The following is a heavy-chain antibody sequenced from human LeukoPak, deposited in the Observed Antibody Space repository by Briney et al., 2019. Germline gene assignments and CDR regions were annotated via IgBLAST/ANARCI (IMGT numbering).Heavy chain of an antibody. V-gene: IGHV3-11*01. CDR2: ISSSGSTI. CDR3: ARAEGREHSSSWWSYGMDV. Sequence: PGGSLRLSCAASGFTFSDYYMSWIRQAPGKGLEWVSYISSSGSTIYYADSVKGRFTISRDNAKNSLYLQMNSLRAEDTAVYYCARAEGREHSSSWWSYGMDVWGQGTTVTVSS. J-gene: IGHJ6*02. D-gene: IGHD6-13*01. CDR1: GFTFSDYY.